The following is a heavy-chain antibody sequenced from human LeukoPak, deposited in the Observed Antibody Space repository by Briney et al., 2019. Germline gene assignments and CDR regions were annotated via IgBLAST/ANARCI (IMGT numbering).Heavy chain of an antibody. J-gene: IGHJ4*02. CDR3: ARGYAFDY. V-gene: IGHV1-46*01. CDR2: INPGGGSP. D-gene: IGHD3-16*01. Sequence: ASVKVSCKASGYTFTSYYMHWVRQAPGQGLEWMGIINPGGGSPNYAQNFQDRVTMTRDTSTSTVYMELSSLRSEDTAVYYCARGYAFDYWGQGTLVTVSS. CDR1: GYTFTSYY.